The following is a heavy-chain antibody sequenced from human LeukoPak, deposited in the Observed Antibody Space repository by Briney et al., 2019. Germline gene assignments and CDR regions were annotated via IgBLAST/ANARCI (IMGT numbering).Heavy chain of an antibody. CDR3: ARESETSGWYDY. CDR1: GFIFDNCA. V-gene: IGHV3-43*02. D-gene: IGHD6-19*01. CDR2: ISGDGGST. Sequence: GGSLRLSCAAPGFIFDNCAIHWVRQAPGKGLEWVSLISGDGGSTFYADSVRGRFTISRDNTRKSLSLQMSSLRSEDTALYYCARESETSGWYDYWGQGTLVTVSS. J-gene: IGHJ4*02.